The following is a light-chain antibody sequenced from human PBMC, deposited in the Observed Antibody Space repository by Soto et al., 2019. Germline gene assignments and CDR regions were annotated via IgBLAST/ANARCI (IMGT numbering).Light chain of an antibody. Sequence: DIQMTQSPSTLSASVGDRVTITCRVSQSISNLLAWYQQKPGTAPKVLIYDASSLESGVPARFSGSGSGTDFTLTITSLQPDDFATYYCQQYHSYPWTFGQGTKVEIK. CDR3: QQYHSYPWT. J-gene: IGKJ1*01. CDR1: QSISNL. CDR2: DAS. V-gene: IGKV1-5*01.